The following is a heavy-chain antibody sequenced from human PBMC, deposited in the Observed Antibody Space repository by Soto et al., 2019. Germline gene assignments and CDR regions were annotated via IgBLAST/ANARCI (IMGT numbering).Heavy chain of an antibody. D-gene: IGHD6-13*01. CDR2: IYYSGST. CDR3: AREAPYSSSPHTKNWFDP. CDR1: GGSISSGGYY. Sequence: PSETLSLTCTVSGGSISSGGYYWSWIRQHPGKGLEWIGYIYYSGSTYYNPSLKSRVTISVDTSKNQFSLKLSSVTAADTAVYYRAREAPYSSSPHTKNWFDPWGQGTLVTVSS. V-gene: IGHV4-31*03. J-gene: IGHJ5*02.